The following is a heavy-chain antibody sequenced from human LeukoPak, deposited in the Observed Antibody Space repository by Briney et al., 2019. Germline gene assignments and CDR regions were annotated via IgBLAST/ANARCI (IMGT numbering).Heavy chain of an antibody. V-gene: IGHV3-33*08. CDR1: GFSFSSYA. D-gene: IGHD6-13*01. CDR2: IWYDGSEQ. CDR3: ARDLGIAAAGTIWFDP. J-gene: IGHJ5*02. Sequence: PGGSLRLSCAASGFSFSSYAMSWVRQAPGKGLEWVAVIWYDGSEQYYADSVKGRFIISRDNSKSTSDLQMNSLRAEDTALYHCARDLGIAAAGTIWFDPWGQGTLVTVSS.